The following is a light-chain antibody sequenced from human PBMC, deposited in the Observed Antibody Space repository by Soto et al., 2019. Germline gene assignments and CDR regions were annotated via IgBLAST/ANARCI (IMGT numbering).Light chain of an antibody. CDR1: QSVSTY. V-gene: IGKV3-20*01. Sequence: EIVLTQSPATLSLSPGEIATLSFSASQSVSTYLAWYQQKPGQAPRLLIYGASSRATGIPDRFSGSGSGTDFTLTISRLEPEDFAVYYCQQFATSPLTFGGGTKVDI. CDR3: QQFATSPLT. J-gene: IGKJ4*01. CDR2: GAS.